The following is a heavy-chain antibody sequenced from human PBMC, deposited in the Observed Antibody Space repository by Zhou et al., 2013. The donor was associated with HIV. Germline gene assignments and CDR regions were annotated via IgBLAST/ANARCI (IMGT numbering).Heavy chain of an antibody. V-gene: IGHV1-69*04. J-gene: IGHJ4*02. Sequence: QVQLVQSGAEVKKPGSSVKVSCKASGGTFSSYAISWVRQAPGQGLEWMGRIIPILGIANYAQKFQGRVTITADKSTSTAYMELSSLRSEDTAVYYCARAPTRLSYFDYWGQGTLVTVSS. CDR3: ARAPTRLSYFDY. CDR2: IIPILGIA. CDR1: GGTFSSYA.